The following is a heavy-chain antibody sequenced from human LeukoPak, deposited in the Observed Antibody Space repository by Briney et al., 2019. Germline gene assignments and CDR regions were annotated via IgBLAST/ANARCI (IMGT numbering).Heavy chain of an antibody. CDR1: GFTFSSYA. Sequence: GGSLRLSCAASGFTFSSYAMSWVRQAPRKGLEWASVISGSGGSTYYADSVKGRFTISRDNSKNTLYLQMNSLRAEDTAVYYCAKDTAAAAYYFDYWGQGTLVTVSS. D-gene: IGHD6-13*01. CDR2: ISGSGGST. CDR3: AKDTAAAAYYFDY. J-gene: IGHJ4*02. V-gene: IGHV3-23*01.